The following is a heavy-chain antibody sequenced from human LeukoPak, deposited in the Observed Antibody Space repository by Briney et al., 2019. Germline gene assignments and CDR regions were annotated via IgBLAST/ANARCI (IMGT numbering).Heavy chain of an antibody. D-gene: IGHD1-20*01. CDR1: GFTFSDYA. J-gene: IGHJ4*02. Sequence: GGSLRLSCTASGFTFSDYAMSWVRQAPGKGLEWVAVISYDGSNKYYADSVKGRFTISRDNSKNTLYLQMNSLRAEDTAVYYCAKDLITGTILPFDYWGQGTLVTVSS. V-gene: IGHV3-30*18. CDR2: ISYDGSNK. CDR3: AKDLITGTILPFDY.